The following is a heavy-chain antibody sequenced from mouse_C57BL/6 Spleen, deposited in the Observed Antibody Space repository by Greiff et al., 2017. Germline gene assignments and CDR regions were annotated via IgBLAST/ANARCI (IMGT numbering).Heavy chain of an antibody. D-gene: IGHD1-1*01. CDR3: ARYGSNYEGYYYAMDY. CDR1: GYTFTSYG. J-gene: IGHJ4*01. Sequence: QVQLKQSGAELARPGASVKLSCKASGYTFTSYGISWVKQRTGQGLEWIGEIYPRSGNTYYNEKFKGKATLTADKSSSTAYMELRSLTSEDSAVYFCARYGSNYEGYYYAMDYWGQGTSVTVSS. V-gene: IGHV1-81*01. CDR2: IYPRSGNT.